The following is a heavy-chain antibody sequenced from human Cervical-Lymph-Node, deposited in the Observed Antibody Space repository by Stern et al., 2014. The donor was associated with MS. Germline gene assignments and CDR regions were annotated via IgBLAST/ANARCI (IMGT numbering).Heavy chain of an antibody. D-gene: IGHD4-11*01. CDR3: ARERLRDFNDYHFDS. J-gene: IGHJ4*02. CDR2: ISSYNGNP. Sequence: VQLVESGPEVRQPGASVRVSCKASGYTFTTPNYGIAWVREAPGRGLEWMGSISSYNGNPVYAQKLQDRVTMTTDTSTSTAYMELRSLRSDDTAFYYCARERLRDFNDYHFDSWGQGTLVTVSS. CDR1: GYTFTTPNYG. V-gene: IGHV1-18*01.